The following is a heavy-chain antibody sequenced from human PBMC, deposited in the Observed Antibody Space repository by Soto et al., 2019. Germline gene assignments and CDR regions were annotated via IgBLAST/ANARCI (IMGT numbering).Heavy chain of an antibody. J-gene: IGHJ4*02. CDR1: GGSFIGYY. CDR3: ARAVAAAGRYYFDY. Sequence: SETLSRTCAVYGGSFIGYYWSWIRQPPGKGLEWIGYIYYSGSTYYNPSLKSRVTISVDTSKNQFSLKLSSVTAADTAVYYCARAVAAAGRYYFDYWGQGTLVTVSS. CDR2: IYYSGST. D-gene: IGHD6-13*01. V-gene: IGHV4-30-4*08.